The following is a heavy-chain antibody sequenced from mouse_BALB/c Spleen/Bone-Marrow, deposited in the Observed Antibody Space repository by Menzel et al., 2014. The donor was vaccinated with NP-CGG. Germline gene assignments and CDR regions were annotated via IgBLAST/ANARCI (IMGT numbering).Heavy chain of an antibody. CDR2: IDPANGNT. Sequence: EVQLQESGAELVKPGASVKLSCTASGFNIKDTYMHWVKQRPEQGLEWIGRIDPANGNTKYDPKFQGKATITADPSSNTAFLQLSSLTSEDTAVYYCAFYYYGSSLFAYWGQGTLVTVSA. CDR1: GFNIKDTY. D-gene: IGHD1-1*01. J-gene: IGHJ3*01. V-gene: IGHV14-3*02. CDR3: AFYYYGSSLFAY.